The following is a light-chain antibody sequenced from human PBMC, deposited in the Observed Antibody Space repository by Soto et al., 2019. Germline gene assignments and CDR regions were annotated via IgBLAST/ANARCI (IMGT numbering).Light chain of an antibody. CDR3: YANYPPTT. CDR2: GVS. CDR1: QGIVNH. J-gene: IGKJ5*01. V-gene: IGKV1-16*02. Sequence: PMSLSPYSLSASVGDRVTITCRARQGIVNHLAWFKQEPGKAPKSLSYGVSGLHIGVTLNCRGTGTGIDLTITSFDLEAEEVSSCHQYANYPPTTFGQGTRLDIK.